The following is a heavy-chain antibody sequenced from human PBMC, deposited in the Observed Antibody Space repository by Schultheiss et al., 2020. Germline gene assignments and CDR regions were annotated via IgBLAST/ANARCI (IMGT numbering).Heavy chain of an antibody. CDR1: GYSISSGYY. J-gene: IGHJ3*02. CDR3: ARDWGSYYDSSGYGDAFDI. V-gene: IGHV4-31*03. Sequence: SETLSLTCTVSGYSISSGYYWSWIRQHPGKGLEWIGYIYYSGSTYYNPSLKSRVTISVDTSKNQFSLKLSSVTAADTAVYYCARDWGSYYDSSGYGDAFDIWGQGTMVTVSS. D-gene: IGHD3-22*01. CDR2: IYYSGST.